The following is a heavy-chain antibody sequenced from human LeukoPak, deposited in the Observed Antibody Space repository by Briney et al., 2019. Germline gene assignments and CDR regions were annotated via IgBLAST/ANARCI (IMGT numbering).Heavy chain of an antibody. CDR1: GYVIRSGYF. D-gene: IGHD6-13*01. CDR3: ARLSSWFVAF. Sequence: PSETLSLMCSVSGYVIRSGYFWAWIRQPPGKGLEWIASVYHNGSAFYNPSLKSRASISVDTSSNQFSLTLTSVSVADTAVYHCARLSSWFVAFWGQGSLVTVFS. J-gene: IGHJ1*01. CDR2: VYHNGSA. V-gene: IGHV4-38-2*02.